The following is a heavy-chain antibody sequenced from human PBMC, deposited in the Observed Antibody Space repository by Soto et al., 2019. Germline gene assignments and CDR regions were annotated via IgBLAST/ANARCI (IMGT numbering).Heavy chain of an antibody. CDR1: GFMFSNNG. CDR2: ISYDGGET. CDR3: AITSVADASFDY. Sequence: QVQLVESGGGVVHPGRSLSLSCAGSGFMFSNNGMHWVRRAPGKGLEWVAFISYDGGETFYADSVKGRFTISRDNSKSTLFLHMSSLKNEDTAVYYCAITSVADASFDYWGQGTLVTVSS. D-gene: IGHD4-4*01. V-gene: IGHV3-30*03. J-gene: IGHJ4*02.